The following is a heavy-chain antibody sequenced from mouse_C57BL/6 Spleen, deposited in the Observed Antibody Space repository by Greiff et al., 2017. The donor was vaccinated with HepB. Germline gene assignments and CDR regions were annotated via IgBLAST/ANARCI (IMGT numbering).Heavy chain of an antibody. D-gene: IGHD1-1*01. J-gene: IGHJ4*01. Sequence: EVQLVESGPELVKPGASVKISCKASGYSFTGYYMNWVKQSPEKSLEWIGEINPSTGGTTYNQKFKAKATLTVDKSSSTAYMQLKSLTSEDSAVYYCARLLYYGSSYYAMDYWGQGTSVTVSS. CDR1: GYSFTGYY. V-gene: IGHV1-42*01. CDR2: INPSTGGT. CDR3: ARLLYYGSSYYAMDY.